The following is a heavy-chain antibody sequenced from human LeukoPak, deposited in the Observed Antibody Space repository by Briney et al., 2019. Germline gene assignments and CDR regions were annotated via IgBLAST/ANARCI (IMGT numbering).Heavy chain of an antibody. Sequence: SETPSLTCAVYGGSFRGYYWSWIRRPPGKGLEWIGEINYTGNTNYNPSLKSRVTIPIDTSQNQFSLKLSSVTAADTAVYYCAREGSYFVFDYWGQGTLVTVSS. CDR2: INYTGNT. CDR1: GGSFRGYY. V-gene: IGHV4-34*01. CDR3: AREGSYFVFDY. D-gene: IGHD1-26*01. J-gene: IGHJ4*02.